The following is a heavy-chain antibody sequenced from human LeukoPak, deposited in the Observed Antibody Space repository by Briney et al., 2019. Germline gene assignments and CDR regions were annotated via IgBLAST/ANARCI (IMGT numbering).Heavy chain of an antibody. CDR2: INWNGGST. D-gene: IGHD2-2*01. Sequence: GGSLRLSCAASGFTFDDYGMSWVRQPPGKGLEWVSGINWNGGSTGYADSVKGRFTISRDNAKNSLYLQMNSLRAEDTAVYYCARGRYSSRSGGYYFDIWGQGTLVTVSS. CDR3: ARGRYSSRSGGYYFDI. V-gene: IGHV3-20*04. CDR1: GFTFDDYG. J-gene: IGHJ4*02.